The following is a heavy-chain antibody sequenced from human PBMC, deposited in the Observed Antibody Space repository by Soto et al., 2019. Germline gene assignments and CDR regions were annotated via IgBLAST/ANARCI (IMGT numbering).Heavy chain of an antibody. D-gene: IGHD3-3*01. Sequence: DVQLLESGGGLVQPRGSLRLSCTASGFTFSNYAMSWVRQAPGKGLEWVSSMSGSGGSTYYADSVKGRFTISRDNSKKTLDLHMSSLRAEDTAFYYCAKEPNYDFWSGYRYFDSWGQGSLVTVSS. V-gene: IGHV3-23*01. CDR2: MSGSGGST. CDR3: AKEPNYDFWSGYRYFDS. CDR1: GFTFSNYA. J-gene: IGHJ4*02.